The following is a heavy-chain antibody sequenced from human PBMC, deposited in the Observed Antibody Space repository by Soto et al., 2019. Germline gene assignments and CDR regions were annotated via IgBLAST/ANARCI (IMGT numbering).Heavy chain of an antibody. CDR2: IYYSGST. D-gene: IGHD6-13*01. Sequence: QLQLQESGPGLVKPSETLSLTCTVSGGSISSSSYYWGWIRHPPGKGLEWIGSIYYSGSTYYNPSLKSRVTISVDTSKNQFSLKLSSVTAADTAVYYCAWRSSRRSPHFDYWGQGTLVTVSS. CDR3: AWRSSRRSPHFDY. V-gene: IGHV4-39*01. CDR1: GGSISSSSYY. J-gene: IGHJ4*02.